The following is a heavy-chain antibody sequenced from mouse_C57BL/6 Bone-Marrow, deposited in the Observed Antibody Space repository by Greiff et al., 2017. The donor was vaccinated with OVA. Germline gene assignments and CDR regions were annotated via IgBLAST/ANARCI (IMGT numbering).Heavy chain of an antibody. Sequence: DVKLVESGGGLVKPGGSLKLSCAASGFTFSSYAMSWVRQTPEKRLEWVATISDGGSYTYYPDNVKGRFTISRDNAKNNLYLQMSHLKSEDTAMYDCASTYSNSFAYWGQGTLVTVSA. CDR3: ASTYSNSFAY. V-gene: IGHV5-4*03. D-gene: IGHD2-5*01. CDR1: GFTFSSYA. J-gene: IGHJ3*01. CDR2: ISDGGSYT.